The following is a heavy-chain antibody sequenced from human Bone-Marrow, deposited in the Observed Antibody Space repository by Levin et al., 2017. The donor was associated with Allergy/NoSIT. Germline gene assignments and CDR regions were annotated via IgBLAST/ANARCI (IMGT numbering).Heavy chain of an antibody. CDR1: GYTFNSYV. CDR2: INTDSGNP. J-gene: IGHJ4*02. D-gene: IGHD6-6*01. V-gene: IGHV7-4-1*02. Sequence: PWASVKVSCKASGYTFNSYVINWVRQAPGQGLEWMGWINTDSGNPTYAQGFTGRFVFSLDTSVSTAYLQISSLQAEDTAVYYCARGEYRTSSHFDYWAQGTLVTVSS. CDR3: ARGEYRTSSHFDY.